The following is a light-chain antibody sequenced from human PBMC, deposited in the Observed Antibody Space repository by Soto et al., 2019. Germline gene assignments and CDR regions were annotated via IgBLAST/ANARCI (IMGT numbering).Light chain of an antibody. CDR2: DVS. Sequence: LTQPASVSRSPGQSITISCTGTSSDVGGYNYVSWYQHHPGKVPQLMIYDVSNRPSGVSNRFSGSKSGNTASLTISGLQAQDEADYYCYSYTSSNTYVFGTGTKVTVL. V-gene: IGLV2-14*03. CDR3: YSYTSSNTYV. J-gene: IGLJ1*01. CDR1: SSDVGGYNY.